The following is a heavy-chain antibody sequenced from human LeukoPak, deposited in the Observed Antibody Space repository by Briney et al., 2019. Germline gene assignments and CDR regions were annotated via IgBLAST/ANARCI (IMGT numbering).Heavy chain of an antibody. J-gene: IGHJ4*02. CDR2: IYPGDSDT. CDR1: GYSFTSYW. D-gene: IGHD5-12*01. V-gene: IGHV5-51*01. CDR3: ARHLGGYSGYDYYYFDY. Sequence: GESLKISCKGSGYSFTSYWIGWVRQMPGKGLEWMGIIYPGDSDTRYSPSFQGQVTISADKSISTAHLQWSSLKASDTAMYYCARHLGGYSGYDYYYFDYWGQGTLVTVSS.